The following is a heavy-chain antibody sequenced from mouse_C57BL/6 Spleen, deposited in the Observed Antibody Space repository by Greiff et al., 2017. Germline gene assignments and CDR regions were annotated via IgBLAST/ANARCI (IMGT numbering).Heavy chain of an antibody. CDR2: INPSTGGT. V-gene: IGHV1-42*01. Sequence: VQLQQSGPELVKPGASVKISCKASGYSFTGYYMNWVKQSPEKSLEWIGEINPSTGGTTYNQKFKAKATLTVDKSSSTAYMQLKSLTSEDSAVYYCARGPYYYGSSRYWYFDVWGTGTTVTVSS. J-gene: IGHJ1*03. CDR3: ARGPYYYGSSRYWYFDV. D-gene: IGHD1-1*01. CDR1: GYSFTGYY.